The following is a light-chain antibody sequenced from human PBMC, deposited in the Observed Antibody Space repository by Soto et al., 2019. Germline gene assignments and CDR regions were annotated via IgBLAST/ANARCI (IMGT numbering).Light chain of an antibody. J-gene: IGKJ4*01. CDR3: QQYGSSPPLT. Sequence: EIVLTQSPGTLSLSPGEGATLSCRASQSVSRSFLAWYQQKPGQAPRLLIYGASNRATGIPDRFSGSGSGTDFTLTISRLEPEDFAVYYCQQYGSSPPLTFGGGTKVDIK. V-gene: IGKV3-20*01. CDR1: QSVSRSF. CDR2: GAS.